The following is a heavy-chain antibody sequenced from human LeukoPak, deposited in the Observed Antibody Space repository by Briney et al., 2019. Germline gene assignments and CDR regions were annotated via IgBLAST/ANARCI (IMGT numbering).Heavy chain of an antibody. CDR3: AKVRGTYSSGYFFDY. J-gene: IGHJ4*02. Sequence: GGSLRLSCAASGFTFDNYAMHWVRQAPGKGLEWLSIISWNSGCIGYADSVKGRFTISRDNAKKSLDLQMNSLRAEDTAFYYCAKVRGTYSSGYFFDYWGQGTLVTVSS. CDR1: GFTFDNYA. D-gene: IGHD6-19*01. V-gene: IGHV3-9*01. CDR2: ISWNSGCI.